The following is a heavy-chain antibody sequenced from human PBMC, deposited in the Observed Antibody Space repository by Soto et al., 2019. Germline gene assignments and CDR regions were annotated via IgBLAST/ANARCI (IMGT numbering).Heavy chain of an antibody. D-gene: IGHD6-13*01. CDR3: VRLQNSNKSHYDHSYGMDV. CDR1: GYSFPSQW. V-gene: IGHV5-51*01. CDR2: IYPADSDT. Sequence: GESLKISCKGCGYSFPSQWIGWVRQTPGKGLEWMGSIYPADSDTRYSPSFQGQVIISADKSIRTAYLEWSSLKASDSAMYYCVRLQNSNKSHYDHSYGMDVWGQGTTVTVSS. J-gene: IGHJ6*02.